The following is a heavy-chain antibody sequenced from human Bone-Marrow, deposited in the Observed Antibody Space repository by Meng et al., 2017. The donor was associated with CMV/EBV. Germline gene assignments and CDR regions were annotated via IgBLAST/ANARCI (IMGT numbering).Heavy chain of an antibody. CDR1: GGSISSSSYY. CDR2: IYYSGST. CDR3: ARVGRWELLWALDY. J-gene: IGHJ4*02. Sequence: SETLSLTCTVSGGSISSSSYYWGWIRQPPGKGLEWIGSIYYSGSTYYNPSLKSRVTISVDTSKNQFSLKLSSVTAADTAVYYCARVGRWELLWALDYWGQGTLVTVSS. D-gene: IGHD1-26*01. V-gene: IGHV4-39*07.